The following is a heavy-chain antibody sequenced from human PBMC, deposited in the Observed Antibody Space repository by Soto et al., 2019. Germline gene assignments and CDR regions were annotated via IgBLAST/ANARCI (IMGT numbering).Heavy chain of an antibody. D-gene: IGHD5-12*01. Sequence: ASVKVSCKASGYTFSSYDISWVRQASGQGLEWMGWVNPNSNETDYAQKFQGRVTMTGNTSIRTAYMELRSLRSDDTAVYYCVRSGRRSGIDYWGQGTLVTVSS. V-gene: IGHV1-8*01. CDR1: GYTFSSYD. J-gene: IGHJ4*02. CDR2: VNPNSNET. CDR3: VRSGRRSGIDY.